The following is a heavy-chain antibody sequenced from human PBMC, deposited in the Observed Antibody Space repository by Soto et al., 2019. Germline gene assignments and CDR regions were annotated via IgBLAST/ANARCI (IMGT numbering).Heavy chain of an antibody. CDR2: IYHSGST. CDR3: ASGQQLVRNY. D-gene: IGHD6-13*01. Sequence: TLPVTCAVSGCSSSSVGYSLSCIRQPPGKGLEWIGYIYHSGSTYYNPSLKSRVTISVDRSKNQFSLKLSSVTAADTAVYYCASGQQLVRNYWGQGTLVTVSS. CDR1: GCSSSSVGYS. J-gene: IGHJ4*02. V-gene: IGHV4-30-2*01.